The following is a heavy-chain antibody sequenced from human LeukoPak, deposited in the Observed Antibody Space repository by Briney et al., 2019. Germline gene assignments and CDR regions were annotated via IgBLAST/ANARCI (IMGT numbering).Heavy chain of an antibody. Sequence: PGGSLRLSCAASGFTFSSYGMHWVRQAPGKGLEWVAVISYDGSNKYYADSVKGRFTISRDNSKNTLHLQMNSLRAEDTAVYYCAKVRYFGPSAFDIWGQGTMVTVSS. V-gene: IGHV3-30*18. CDR2: ISYDGSNK. CDR3: AKVRYFGPSAFDI. D-gene: IGHD3-9*01. J-gene: IGHJ3*02. CDR1: GFTFSSYG.